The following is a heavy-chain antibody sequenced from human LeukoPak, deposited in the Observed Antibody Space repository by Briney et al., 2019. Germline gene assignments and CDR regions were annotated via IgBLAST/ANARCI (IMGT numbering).Heavy chain of an antibody. CDR3: ATDIRAVGDSRYFDY. CDR2: ITSSSTYI. V-gene: IGHV3-21*04. J-gene: IGHJ4*02. D-gene: IGHD6-19*01. CDR1: GFTFNNYN. Sequence: PGGSLRLSCAASGFTFNNYNMNWVRQAPGKALEWVSSITSSSTYIFYADSVKGRFTISRDNAENSLYLEMNSLRIEDTAIYYCATDIRAVGDSRYFDYWGQGALVTVSS.